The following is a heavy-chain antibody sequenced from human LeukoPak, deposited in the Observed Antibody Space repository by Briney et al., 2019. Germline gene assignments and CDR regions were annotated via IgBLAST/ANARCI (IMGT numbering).Heavy chain of an antibody. V-gene: IGHV1-46*01. CDR3: ARDPGRTDY. CDR1: GYTFTGYY. CDR2: INPSGGST. D-gene: IGHD2-15*01. Sequence: ASVKVSCKASGYTFTGYYIHWVRQAPGQGLEWMGLINPSGGSTNYAQKFQGRVTMTRDTSTSTAYMELRSLRSDDTAVYYCARDPGRTDYWGQGTLVTVSS. J-gene: IGHJ4*02.